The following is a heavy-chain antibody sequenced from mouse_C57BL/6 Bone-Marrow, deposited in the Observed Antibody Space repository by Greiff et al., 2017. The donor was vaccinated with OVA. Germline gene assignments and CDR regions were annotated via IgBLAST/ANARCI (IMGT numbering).Heavy chain of an antibody. V-gene: IGHV1-69*01. Sequence: QVQLKQPGAELVMPGASVKLSCKASGYTFTSYWMHWVKQRPGQGLEWIGEIDPSDSYTNYNQKFKGKSTLTVDKSSSTAYMQLSSLTSEDSAVYYCARWGMFAYWGQGTLVTVSA. J-gene: IGHJ3*01. CDR3: ARWGMFAY. CDR1: GYTFTSYW. CDR2: IDPSDSYT.